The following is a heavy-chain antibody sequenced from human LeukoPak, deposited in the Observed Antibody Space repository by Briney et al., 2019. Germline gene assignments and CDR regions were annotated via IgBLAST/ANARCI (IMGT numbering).Heavy chain of an antibody. D-gene: IGHD6-13*01. CDR3: ATFVYSSSWQYYYYYMDV. CDR1: GGSVSSGSYY. J-gene: IGHJ6*03. V-gene: IGHV4-61*01. CDR2: IYYSGST. Sequence: SETLSLTRTVSGGSVSSGSYYWSWIRQPPGKGLEWIGYIYYSGSTNYNPSLKSRVTISVDTSKNQFSLKLSSVTAADTAVYYCATFVYSSSWQYYYYYMDVWGKGTTVTVSS.